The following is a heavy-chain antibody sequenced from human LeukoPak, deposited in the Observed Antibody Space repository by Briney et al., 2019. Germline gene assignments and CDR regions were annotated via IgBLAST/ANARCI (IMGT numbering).Heavy chain of an antibody. D-gene: IGHD3-22*01. Sequence: SETLSLTCTVSGGSISSYYWSWIRQPPGKGLEWIGYIYYSGSTNYNPSLKSRVTISVDTSKNQFSLKLSSVTAADTAVYYCARHDHSGYCYDYWGQGTLVTVSS. J-gene: IGHJ4*02. CDR3: ARHDHSGYCYDY. CDR1: GGSISSYY. CDR2: IYYSGST. V-gene: IGHV4-59*08.